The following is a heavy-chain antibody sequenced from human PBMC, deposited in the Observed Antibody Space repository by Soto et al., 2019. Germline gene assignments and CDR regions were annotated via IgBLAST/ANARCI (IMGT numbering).Heavy chain of an antibody. J-gene: IGHJ6*02. CDR3: ERESQVVVAATFVYYYYGMDV. Sequence: ASVKVSCKASGYTFTSYGISWVRQAPGQGLEWMGWISTYNGNTNYAQKLHGRVTMTTDTSTSTAYMELRSLKSDDTAVNYCERESQVVVAATFVYYYYGMDVWGQGTTVTVSS. CDR1: GYTFTSYG. V-gene: IGHV1-18*01. CDR2: ISTYNGNT. D-gene: IGHD2-15*01.